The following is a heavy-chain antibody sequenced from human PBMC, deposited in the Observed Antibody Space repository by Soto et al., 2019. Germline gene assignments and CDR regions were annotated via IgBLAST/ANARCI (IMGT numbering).Heavy chain of an antibody. V-gene: IGHV4-31*03. D-gene: IGHD3-16*01. CDR1: GGSLSSGGYY. J-gene: IGHJ5*02. Sequence: QVQLQESGPGLVKPSETLSLTCTVSGGSLSSGGYYWTWIRQHPGKGLEWIGYIYYSGFTHYNPSLKSRVTISLDTSKNQFSLNLSSVTAADTAVYYCARAEDHSVWGSSNWFDPWGQGTLVTVSS. CDR3: ARAEDHSVWGSSNWFDP. CDR2: IYYSGFT.